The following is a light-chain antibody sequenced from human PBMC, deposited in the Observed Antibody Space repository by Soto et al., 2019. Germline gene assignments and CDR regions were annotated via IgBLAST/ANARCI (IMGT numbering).Light chain of an antibody. CDR3: QHQNSWPRT. CDR1: QSVSNN. V-gene: IGKV3-15*01. J-gene: IGKJ1*01. Sequence: EIVMTQSQATLSLSPGERATLSCRASQSVSNNSAGYQQKPGQAPRPLIHRASTRSTGIPARFSGSGSGTEFTLTISSLLSEDFAVYYCQHQNSWPRTFGQGTKLEIK. CDR2: RAS.